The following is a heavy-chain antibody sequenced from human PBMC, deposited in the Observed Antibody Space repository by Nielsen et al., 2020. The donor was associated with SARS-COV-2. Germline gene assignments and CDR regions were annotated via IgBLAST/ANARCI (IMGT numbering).Heavy chain of an antibody. Sequence: GGSLRLSCAASGFTFSSYSMNWVRQAPGKGLEWVSSISSSSSYIYYADSVKGRFTISRDNAKNSLYLQMNSLRAEDTAVYYCAKEVGYDDYGDYSDAFDIWGQGTMVTVSS. CDR2: ISSSSSYI. J-gene: IGHJ3*02. D-gene: IGHD4-17*01. V-gene: IGHV3-21*04. CDR1: GFTFSSYS. CDR3: AKEVGYDDYGDYSDAFDI.